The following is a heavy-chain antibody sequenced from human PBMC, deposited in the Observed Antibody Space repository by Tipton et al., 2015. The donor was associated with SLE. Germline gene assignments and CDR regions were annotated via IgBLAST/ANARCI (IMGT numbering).Heavy chain of an antibody. CDR1: GGSFSGYY. CDR3: ARDLIYYGSGSSWYFDL. Sequence: TLSLTCAVYGGSFSGYYWSWIRQPPGKGLEWIGEINHSGSTNYNPSLKSRVTISVDTSKNQFSLKLSSVTAADTAVYYCARDLIYYGSGSSWYFDLWGRGTLVTVSA. J-gene: IGHJ2*01. V-gene: IGHV4-34*01. CDR2: INHSGST. D-gene: IGHD3-10*01.